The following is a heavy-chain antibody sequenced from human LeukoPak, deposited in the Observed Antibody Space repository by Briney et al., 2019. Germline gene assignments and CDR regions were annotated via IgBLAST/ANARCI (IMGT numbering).Heavy chain of an antibody. CDR3: ARGGGAPDY. CDR1: GFTFSGYS. Sequence: GGSLRLSCAASGFTFSGYSLNWARQAPGKGLEWVANIKQDGSERNYVDSVKGRFTISRDNAKNSLYLQMNSLRAEDTAVYYCARGGGAPDYWGQGTLVTVSS. D-gene: IGHD3-16*01. CDR2: IKQDGSER. J-gene: IGHJ4*02. V-gene: IGHV3-7*01.